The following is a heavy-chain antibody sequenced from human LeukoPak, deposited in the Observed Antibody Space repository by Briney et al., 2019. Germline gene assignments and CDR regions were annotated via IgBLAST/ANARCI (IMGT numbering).Heavy chain of an antibody. CDR1: GFTFSSYS. V-gene: IGHV3-21*04. J-gene: IGHJ5*02. Sequence: GGSLRLSCAASGFTFSSYSMNWVRQAPGKGLEWVSSISSSSSYIYYADSVKGRFTISRDNSKNTLYLQMNSLRAEDTAVYYCAKSAAGVWSGYYYWLDPWGQGTLVTVSS. CDR2: ISSSSSYI. D-gene: IGHD3-3*01. CDR3: AKSAAGVWSGYYYWLDP.